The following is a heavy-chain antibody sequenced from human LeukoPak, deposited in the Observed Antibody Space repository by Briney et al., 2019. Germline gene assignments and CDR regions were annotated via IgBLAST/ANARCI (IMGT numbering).Heavy chain of an antibody. J-gene: IGHJ4*02. CDR1: GFTFSNYG. CDR3: AKDWFAGGTYGYLDY. Sequence: GGSLRLSCAASGFTFSNYGLSWVRQAPGKGLEWVSTISGSGGTTFSADSVKGRFTISRDNSKNTVYLQMNRLRGDDTAVYYCAKDWFAGGTYGYLDYWGQGTLVTVSS. D-gene: IGHD1-26*01. V-gene: IGHV3-23*01. CDR2: ISGSGGTT.